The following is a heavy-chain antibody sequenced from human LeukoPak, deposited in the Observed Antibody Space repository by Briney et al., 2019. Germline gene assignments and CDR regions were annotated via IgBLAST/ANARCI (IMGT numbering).Heavy chain of an antibody. CDR2: IVGSGYTI. CDR1: GFTFSSYE. D-gene: IGHD1-26*01. V-gene: IGHV3-48*03. CDR3: ASPISGSYYAY. Sequence: GGSLRLSCAASGFTFSSYEMNWVRQAPGKGLEWVSYIVGSGYTIYCADSVKGRFTVSRDNAEKSLYLQMNSLRAEDTAVYYCASPISGSYYAYWGQGTLVTVSS. J-gene: IGHJ4*02.